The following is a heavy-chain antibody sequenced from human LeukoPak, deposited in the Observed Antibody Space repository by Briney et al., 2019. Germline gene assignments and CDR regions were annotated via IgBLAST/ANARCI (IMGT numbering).Heavy chain of an antibody. CDR2: IYHSGST. J-gene: IGHJ4*02. CDR3: ARGGISTSLDY. V-gene: IGHV4-38-2*02. D-gene: IGHD2-2*01. Sequence: PSETLSLTCTVSGYSISSGYYWGWIRQPPGKGLEWIGSIYHSGSTYYNPSLKSPVTLSVDTSKNQFSLKLTSVTAADTAVYYCARGGISTSLDYWGQGILVTVSS. CDR1: GYSISSGYY.